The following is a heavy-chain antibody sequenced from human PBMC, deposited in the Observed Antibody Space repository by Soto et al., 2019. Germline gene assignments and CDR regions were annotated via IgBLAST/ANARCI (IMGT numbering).Heavy chain of an antibody. CDR3: ARSIDP. CDR2: IYYSGFT. J-gene: IGHJ5*02. V-gene: IGHV4-31*03. Sequence: QVQLQESGPGLVKPSQTLSLTCTVSGGSISSGGYYWSWIRQHPGKGLEWIGYIYYSGFTYYNPPLKSXXTISVATSKNPFSLKLSSVTAAATAVYYCARSIDPWGQGTLVTVSS. CDR1: GGSISSGGYY.